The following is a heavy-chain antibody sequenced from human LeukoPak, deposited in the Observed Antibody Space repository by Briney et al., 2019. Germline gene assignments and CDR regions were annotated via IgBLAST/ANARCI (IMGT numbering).Heavy chain of an antibody. CDR1: GGSISSSNW. Sequence: SGTLSLTCAVSGGSISSSNWWSWVRQPPGKGLEWIGEINHSGSTNYNPSLKSRVTISVDTSKNQFSLTLTSVTAADTALYYCTRELAGTTVEDWGQGTLVTVSS. J-gene: IGHJ4*02. D-gene: IGHD1-1*01. CDR3: TRELAGTTVED. CDR2: INHSGST. V-gene: IGHV4-4*02.